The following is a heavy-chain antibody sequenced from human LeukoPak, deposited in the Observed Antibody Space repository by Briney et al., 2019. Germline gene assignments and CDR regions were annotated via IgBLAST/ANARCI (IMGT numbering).Heavy chain of an antibody. V-gene: IGHV4-34*01. CDR2: IHPSGNF. CDR3: ARGTDRSKAGDH. Sequence: PSETLSLTCAVYGGSFTGYYYSWIRQPPGKGLEWVGEIHPSGNFNYNPSLESRVTMSADTSKNQFSLRLTSVTAADTAFYYCARGTDRSKAGDHWGQGTLIIDSS. D-gene: IGHD4-11*01. CDR1: GGSFTGYY. J-gene: IGHJ4*02.